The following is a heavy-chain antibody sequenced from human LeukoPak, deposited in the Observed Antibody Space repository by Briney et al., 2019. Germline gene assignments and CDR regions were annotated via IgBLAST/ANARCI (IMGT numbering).Heavy chain of an antibody. J-gene: IGHJ4*02. V-gene: IGHV3-66*01. Sequence: SGGSLRLSCAASGFTVSSNYMSWVRQAPGKGLEWVSVIYSGGSTYYADSVKGRFTISGDNSKNTLYLQMNSLRAEDTAVYYCARDILGDSIDYWGQGTLVTVSS. D-gene: IGHD6-13*01. CDR3: ARDILGDSIDY. CDR1: GFTVSSNY. CDR2: IYSGGST.